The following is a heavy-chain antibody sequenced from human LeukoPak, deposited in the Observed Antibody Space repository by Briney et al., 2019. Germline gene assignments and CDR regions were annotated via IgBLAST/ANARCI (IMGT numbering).Heavy chain of an antibody. CDR3: ARDPPYDFWSGYSSVDWYFDL. CDR2: ISSDGSST. D-gene: IGHD3-3*01. J-gene: IGHJ2*01. V-gene: IGHV3-74*01. CDR1: GFTFSSYW. Sequence: GGSLRLSCAASGFTFSSYWMHWVRQAPGKGLVWVSRISSDGSSTSYADSVKGRFTISRDNAKNSLYLQMNSLRAEDTAVYYCARDPPYDFWSGYSSVDWYFDLWGRGTLVTVSS.